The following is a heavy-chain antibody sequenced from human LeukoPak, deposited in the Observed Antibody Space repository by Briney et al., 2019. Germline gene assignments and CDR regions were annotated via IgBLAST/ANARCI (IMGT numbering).Heavy chain of an antibody. J-gene: IGHJ4*02. V-gene: IGHV1-46*01. CDR1: GYTFTSYG. D-gene: IGHD1-26*01. CDR3: ARDQGSYYYFDY. CDR2: INPSGGST. Sequence: ASVKVSCKASGYTFTSYGISWVRQAPGQGLEWMGIINPSGGSTSYAQKFQGRVTMTRDTSTSTVYMELSSLRSEDTAVYYCARDQGSYYYFDYWGQGTLVTVSS.